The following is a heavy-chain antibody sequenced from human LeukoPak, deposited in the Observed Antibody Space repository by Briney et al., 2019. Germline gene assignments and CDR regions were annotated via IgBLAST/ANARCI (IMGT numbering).Heavy chain of an antibody. CDR2: IYYSGST. V-gene: IGHV4-59*01. Sequence: PSETLSLTCTVSGGSISSYYWSWIRQPPGKGLEWIGYIYYSGSTNYNPSLKSRVTISVDTSKNQFSLKLSSVTAADTAVYYCARGYSSSWTDCWGQGTLVTVSS. CDR1: GGSISSYY. J-gene: IGHJ4*02. CDR3: ARGYSSSWTDC. D-gene: IGHD6-13*01.